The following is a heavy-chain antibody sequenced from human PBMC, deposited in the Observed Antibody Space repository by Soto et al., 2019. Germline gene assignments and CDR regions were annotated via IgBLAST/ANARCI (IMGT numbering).Heavy chain of an antibody. Sequence: PETLSLTCTVSGGSISSSSYYWGWIRQPPGKGLEWIGSIYYSGSTYYNPSLKSRVTISVDTSKNQFSLKLSSVTAADTAVYYCASASGCGWSYYYYGIDFWGQGTTVSVSS. CDR3: ASASGCGWSYYYYGIDF. V-gene: IGHV4-39*01. CDR1: GGSISSSSYY. J-gene: IGHJ6*02. CDR2: IYYSGST. D-gene: IGHD2-21*01.